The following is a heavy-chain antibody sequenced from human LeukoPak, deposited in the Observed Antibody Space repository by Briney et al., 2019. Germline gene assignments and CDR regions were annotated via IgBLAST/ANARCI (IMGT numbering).Heavy chain of an antibody. CDR2: IYSGGST. Sequence: PPETLSLTCTVSRGSVSSGTYYWTWIRQPAGKGLEWIGHIYSGGSTNYSPSLKSRVTISTDTSKTQFSLMLSSVTAADTAVYYCGRGNYCGNTRCHGYYYMDVWGKGATVTVSS. CDR3: GRGNYCGNTRCHGYYYMDV. D-gene: IGHD2-2*01. V-gene: IGHV4-61*09. CDR1: RGSVSSGTYY. J-gene: IGHJ6*03.